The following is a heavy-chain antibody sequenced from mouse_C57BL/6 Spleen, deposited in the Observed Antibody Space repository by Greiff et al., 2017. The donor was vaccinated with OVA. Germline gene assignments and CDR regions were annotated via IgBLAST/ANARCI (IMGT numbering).Heavy chain of an antibody. D-gene: IGHD1-1*01. Sequence: QVQLQQPGAELVMPGASVKLSCKASGYTFTSYWMHWVKQRPGQGLEWIGEIDPSASYTNYNQKFKGKSTLTVDKSSSTAYMQLSSLTSEDSAVYYCARGGITTVVMDYWGQGTTLTVSS. CDR3: ARGGITTVVMDY. J-gene: IGHJ2*01. CDR2: IDPSASYT. V-gene: IGHV1-69*01. CDR1: GYTFTSYW.